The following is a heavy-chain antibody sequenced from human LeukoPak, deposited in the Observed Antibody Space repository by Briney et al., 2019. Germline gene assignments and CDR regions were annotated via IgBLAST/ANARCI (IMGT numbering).Heavy chain of an antibody. CDR3: ARGAVVPAANFDY. CDR2: IKHSGST. J-gene: IGHJ4*02. CDR1: GGSLSGYY. V-gene: IGHV4-34*01. Sequence: PSETLSLTCAVYGGSLSGYYWSWIRQPPGKGLEWIGEIKHSGSTNYNPSLKSRVTISVDTSKNQFSLKLSSVTAADTAVYYCARGAVVPAANFDYWGQGTLVTVSS. D-gene: IGHD2-2*01.